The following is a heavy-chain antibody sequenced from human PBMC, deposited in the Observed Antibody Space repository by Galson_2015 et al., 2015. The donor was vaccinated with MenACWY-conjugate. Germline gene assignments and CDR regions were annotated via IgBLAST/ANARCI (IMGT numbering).Heavy chain of an antibody. CDR1: GFTFSDYY. Sequence: SLRLSCAASGFTFSDYYMSWIRQAPGKGLEWVSYISSSSSFTYYADSVKGRFTISRDNAKNSLYLQMNSLRAEDTAVYYCARDEQAVAGTRVVVWGQGTTVTVSS. V-gene: IGHV3-11*05. CDR2: ISSSSSFT. J-gene: IGHJ6*02. CDR3: ARDEQAVAGTRVVV. D-gene: IGHD6-19*01.